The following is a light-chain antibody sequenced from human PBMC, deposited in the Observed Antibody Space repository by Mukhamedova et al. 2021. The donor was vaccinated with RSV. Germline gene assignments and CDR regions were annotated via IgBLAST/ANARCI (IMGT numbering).Light chain of an antibody. CDR1: SGSIASDY. J-gene: IGLJ2*01. CDR3: QSYDNSTQV. V-gene: IGLV6-57*02. Sequence: SGSIASDYVQWYQQRPGSAPIIVIYENDQRFSGVPDRFSGSIDSSSNSASLTISGLKTEDDADYYCQSYDNSTQVFGGGTKVTV. CDR2: END.